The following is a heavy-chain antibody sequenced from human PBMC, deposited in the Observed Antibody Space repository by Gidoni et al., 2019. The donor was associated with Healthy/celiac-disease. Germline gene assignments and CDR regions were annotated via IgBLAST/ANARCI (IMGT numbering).Heavy chain of an antibody. CDR1: GGTFSSCA. J-gene: IGHJ4*02. CDR2: IIPIIGTA. D-gene: IGHD3-22*01. Sequence: QVQLVQSGAEVKKPGSSVKVSCKASGGTFSSCAISGVRQAPGQGLEWMGGIIPIIGTANYAQKFQGRVTITADESTSTAYMELSSLRSEDTAVYYCARDSGDYYDSSGPPYFDYWGQGTLVTVSS. V-gene: IGHV1-69*01. CDR3: ARDSGDYYDSSGPPYFDY.